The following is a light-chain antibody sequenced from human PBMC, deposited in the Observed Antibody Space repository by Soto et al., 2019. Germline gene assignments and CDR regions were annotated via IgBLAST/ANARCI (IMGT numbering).Light chain of an antibody. CDR1: QSVSSY. J-gene: IGKJ1*01. CDR2: DAS. CDR3: QQYSSSPVT. Sequence: EIVLTQSPGIRSLSPGQRVTLSCRASQSVSSYLAWYQQKPGQAPRLLIYDASNRATGIPARFSGSGSGADFTLTISRLEPEDFAVYFCQQYSSSPVTSGQGTKGEIK. V-gene: IGKV3-20*01.